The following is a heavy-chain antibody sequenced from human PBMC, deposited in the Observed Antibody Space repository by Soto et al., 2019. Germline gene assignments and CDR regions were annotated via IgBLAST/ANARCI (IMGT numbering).Heavy chain of an antibody. Sequence: QITLKESGPTLVKPTQTLTLTCTFSGFSLSTSGVGVGWIRQPPGKALEWLALIYWDDDKRYSPSLKSRLTITKDTSKNQVVLTMTNMDPVDTATYYCVGVFGVVIQRHDAFDIWGQGTMVTVSS. V-gene: IGHV2-5*02. J-gene: IGHJ3*02. CDR3: VGVFGVVIQRHDAFDI. CDR2: IYWDDDK. CDR1: GFSLSTSGVG. D-gene: IGHD3-3*01.